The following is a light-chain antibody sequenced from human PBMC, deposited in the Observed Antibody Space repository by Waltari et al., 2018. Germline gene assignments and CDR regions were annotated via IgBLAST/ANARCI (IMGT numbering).Light chain of an antibody. Sequence: TCRASQSVSNYLNCYQEKPGNPPKLLIFGSSSLQSAVPSRFSGSGSGTDFTLTISSLQPEDCATYYCQQTYSVLYTFGQGTKLQI. CDR3: QQTYSVLYT. CDR1: QSVSNY. J-gene: IGKJ2*01. V-gene: IGKV1-39*01. CDR2: GSS.